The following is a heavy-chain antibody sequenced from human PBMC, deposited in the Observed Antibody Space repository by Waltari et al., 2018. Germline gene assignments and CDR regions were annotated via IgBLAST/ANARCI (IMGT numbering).Heavy chain of an antibody. CDR2: ISSDVSFT. CDR3: VRGTNGWSGVDY. CDR1: GITVSSHS. J-gene: IGHJ4*02. D-gene: IGHD6-19*01. Sequence: EVQLVESGGDLVQPGGSLRLSCAASGITVSSHSMHSVPQHTGKGLMWFSRISSDVSFTEYADSVKGRFTISRDNAKNILYLQINSLSVEDTAVYHCVRGTNGWSGVDYWGQGTLVTVSS. V-gene: IGHV3-74*03.